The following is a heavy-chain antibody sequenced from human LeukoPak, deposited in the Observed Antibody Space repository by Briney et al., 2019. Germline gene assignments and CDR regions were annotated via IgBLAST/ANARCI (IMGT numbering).Heavy chain of an antibody. D-gene: IGHD2-2*01. Sequence: SETLSLTCTVSGGSISSSSYYWGWIRQPPGKGLEWIGSIYCSGSTYYNPSLKSRVTISVDASKNQFSLNLSSVTAADTAVYFCARDEGSSYPSDYWGQGTLVTVSS. CDR1: GGSISSSSYY. J-gene: IGHJ4*02. V-gene: IGHV4-39*07. CDR2: IYCSGST. CDR3: ARDEGSSYPSDY.